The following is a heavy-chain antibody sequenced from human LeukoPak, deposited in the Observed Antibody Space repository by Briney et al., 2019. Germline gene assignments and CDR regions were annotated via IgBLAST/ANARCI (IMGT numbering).Heavy chain of an antibody. Sequence: SQTLSLTCTVSGGSMSSGSYYCNWIRQPAGKGLEWIGRIYTSGSTNYNPSLKSRVTISLDASKKQSSLKLTSVTAADSAVYYFARGNPLDYWGQGTLVTVSS. J-gene: IGHJ4*02. CDR2: IYTSGST. D-gene: IGHD1-14*01. V-gene: IGHV4-61*02. CDR3: ARGNPLDY. CDR1: GGSMSSGSYY.